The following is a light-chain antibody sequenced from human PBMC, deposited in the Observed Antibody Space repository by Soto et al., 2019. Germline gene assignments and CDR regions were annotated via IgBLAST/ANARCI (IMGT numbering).Light chain of an antibody. V-gene: IGKV1-5*01. CDR1: QSVSGW. J-gene: IGKJ1*01. Sequence: EIVMTQSPSTLSASLGERATLSCRASQSVSGWLAWYQQKPGQAPKLLIYGASALARGIPARFSGSGSGTKFTLTIASLQPDDFATYYCQQYDSYPWTFGQGTKVDIK. CDR3: QQYDSYPWT. CDR2: GAS.